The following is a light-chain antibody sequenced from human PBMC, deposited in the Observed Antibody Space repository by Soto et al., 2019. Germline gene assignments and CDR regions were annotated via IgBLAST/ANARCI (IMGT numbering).Light chain of an antibody. J-gene: IGKJ1*01. CDR1: QTISSW. V-gene: IGKV1-5*03. Sequence: DIQITQSPYTLSGSVGDRVTITCRASQTISSWLAWYQQKPGKAPKLLIYRASHLESGVPSRFSASGSGTEFSLTINSLQADDFATYYCQQYHIYSWTFGQGTKV. CDR3: QQYHIYSWT. CDR2: RAS.